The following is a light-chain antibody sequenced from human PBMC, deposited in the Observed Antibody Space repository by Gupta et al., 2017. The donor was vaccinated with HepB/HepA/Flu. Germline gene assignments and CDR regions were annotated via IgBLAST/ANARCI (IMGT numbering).Light chain of an antibody. CDR2: TNT. CDR1: PSNIGAGYD. CDR3: QSYDSNLSGPV. Sequence: QSVLTQPPSVSGAPGQRATIPCPGNPSNIGAGYDVHWYQQLPGTAPKLLIYTNTNRPSGVPDRFSGSKSGTSASLAITGLQAEDEADYYCQSYDSNLSGPVFGGGTKLTVL. J-gene: IGLJ2*01. V-gene: IGLV1-40*01.